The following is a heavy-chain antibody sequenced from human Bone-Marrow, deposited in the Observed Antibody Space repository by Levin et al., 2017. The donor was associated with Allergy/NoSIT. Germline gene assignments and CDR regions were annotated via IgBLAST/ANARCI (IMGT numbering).Heavy chain of an antibody. V-gene: IGHV4-39*07. CDR2: IYYSGST. CDR3: AGLVRDTNRGIIGYFDR. CDR1: GGSISSSSYY. Sequence: SETLSLTCTVSGGSISSSSYYWGWIRQPPGKGLEWIGSIYYSGSTYYNPSLKSRVTISVDTSKNQFSLKLSSVTAADTAVYYCAGLVRDTNRGIIGYFDRWGRGTLVTVSS. J-gene: IGHJ2*01. D-gene: IGHD6-6*01.